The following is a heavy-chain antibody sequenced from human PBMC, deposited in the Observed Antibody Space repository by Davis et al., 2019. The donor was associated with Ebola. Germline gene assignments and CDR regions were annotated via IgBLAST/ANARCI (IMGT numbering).Heavy chain of an antibody. J-gene: IGHJ6*02. CDR2: ISGSGDIT. CDR1: GFTFSTYA. D-gene: IGHD3-10*02. CDR3: GKGISYPRFGYYSYYYCMDV. Sequence: PGGSLRLSCAASGFTFSTYAMTWVRQAPGKGLEWVSVISGSGDITYYADSVKGRFTISRDNSKKTVYLQMKSLRADDTAVYYCGKGISYPRFGYYSYYYCMDVWGQGTTVTVSS. V-gene: IGHV3-23*01.